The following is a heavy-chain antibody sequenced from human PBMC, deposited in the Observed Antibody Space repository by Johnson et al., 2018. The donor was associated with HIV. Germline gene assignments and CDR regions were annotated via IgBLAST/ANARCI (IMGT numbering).Heavy chain of an antibody. CDR3: ARGHCSGAVWLDDGVDI. J-gene: IGHJ3*02. CDR1: GFTFSSYG. V-gene: IGHV3-30*02. D-gene: IGHD2-15*01. Sequence: QVQLVESGGGVVQPGGSLRLSCAASGFTFSSYGMHWVRQAPGKGLEWVAFIRYDGSNKYYGDSVKGRFIVSRDTYENTLHVQMNSLRRECTVVSYCARGHCSGAVWLDDGVDIWGQGTVAIVSS. CDR2: IRYDGSNK.